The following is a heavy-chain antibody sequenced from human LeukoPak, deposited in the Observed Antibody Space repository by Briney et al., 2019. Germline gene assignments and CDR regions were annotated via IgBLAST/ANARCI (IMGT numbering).Heavy chain of an antibody. J-gene: IGHJ4*02. Sequence: GGPLRLSCAASGFTFSSYAMHWVRQAPGKGLEWVAVISYDGSNKYYADSVKGRFTISRDNSKNTLYLQMNSLRAEDTAVYYCARGHSSGYYFYWGQGTLVTVSS. CDR3: ARGHSSGYYFY. CDR1: GFTFSSYA. D-gene: IGHD3-22*01. CDR2: ISYDGSNK. V-gene: IGHV3-30-3*01.